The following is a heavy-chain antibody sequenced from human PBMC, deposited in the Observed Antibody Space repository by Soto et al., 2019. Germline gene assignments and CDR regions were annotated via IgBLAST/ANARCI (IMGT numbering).Heavy chain of an antibody. Sequence: NPSETLSLTCTVSGGSIRNYYWSWIRQPPGKGLEWIAYIYNSGSTNYNPALRSRVTISVDTSKNQFSLKLSSVTAADTAVYYCARQPDDSNGSGWFDPWGQGTLVTVSS. D-gene: IGHD3-22*01. CDR1: GGSIRNYY. V-gene: IGHV4-59*08. J-gene: IGHJ5*02. CDR3: ARQPDDSNGSGWFDP. CDR2: IYNSGST.